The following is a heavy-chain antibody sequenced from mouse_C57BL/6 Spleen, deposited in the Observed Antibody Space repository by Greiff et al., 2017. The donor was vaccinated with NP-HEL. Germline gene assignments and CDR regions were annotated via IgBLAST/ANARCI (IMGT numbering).Heavy chain of an antibody. CDR3: ARSSITTVVAPYYAMDY. J-gene: IGHJ4*01. CDR2: IYPRSGNT. V-gene: IGHV1-81*01. D-gene: IGHD1-1*01. Sequence: VQRVESGAELARPGASVKLSCKASGYTFTSYGISWVKQRTGQGLEWIGEIYPRSGNTYYNAKFKGKAKLTADKSYSTAYMALRSLTSEDSAVYFCARSSITTVVAPYYAMDYWGQGTSVTVSS. CDR1: GYTFTSYG.